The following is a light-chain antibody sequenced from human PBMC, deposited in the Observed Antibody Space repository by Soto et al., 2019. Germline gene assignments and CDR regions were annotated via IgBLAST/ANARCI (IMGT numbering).Light chain of an antibody. CDR1: SGSVSTSYY. V-gene: IGLV8-61*01. J-gene: IGLJ3*02. Sequence: QTVVTQEPSFSVSPGRTVTLTCGLSSGSVSTSYYPSWYQQTPGQAPRTLIYNTNTRSSGVPDRFSGSILGNKAALTITGAQADGESDYYCVLYMGSGISVFGGGTKVTVL. CDR3: VLYMGSGISV. CDR2: NTN.